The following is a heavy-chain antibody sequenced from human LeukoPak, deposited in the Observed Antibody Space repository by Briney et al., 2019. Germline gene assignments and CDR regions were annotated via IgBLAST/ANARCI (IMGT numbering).Heavy chain of an antibody. Sequence: PSETLSLTCAVSGYSISSGYYWGWIRQPPGKGLEWIGSIYHSGSTYYNPSLKSRVTISVDTSKNQFSLKLSSVTAADTAVYYCARQEVALKRGDAFDIWGQGTMATVSS. CDR2: IYHSGST. CDR1: GYSISSGYY. CDR3: ARQEVALKRGDAFDI. J-gene: IGHJ3*02. V-gene: IGHV4-38-2*01. D-gene: IGHD5-12*01.